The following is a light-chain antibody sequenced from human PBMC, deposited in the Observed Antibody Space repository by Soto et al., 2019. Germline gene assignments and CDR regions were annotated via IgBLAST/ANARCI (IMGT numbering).Light chain of an antibody. J-gene: IGKJ1*01. Sequence: DIQMTQSPSTLSASVGDRVTITCRASQSIGRWLAWYQQKPGRAPKLLIYDASSLQSGVPSRFSGIESGTRFTLTISGLRPDDFATYYCQQYQTYSGTFGQGTKVDIK. CDR1: QSIGRW. V-gene: IGKV1-5*01. CDR3: QQYQTYSGT. CDR2: DAS.